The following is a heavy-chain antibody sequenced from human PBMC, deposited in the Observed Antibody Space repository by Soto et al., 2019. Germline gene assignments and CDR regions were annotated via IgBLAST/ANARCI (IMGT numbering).Heavy chain of an antibody. D-gene: IGHD3-9*01. CDR1: GLSFSGYY. CDR3: ARAPTDPLDWVDY. Sequence: SETLSLTCTFYGLSFSGYYWSWIRQPPGKGLEWIGEINHSGSTNYNPSLKSRVTISVDTSKNQFSLKLSSVTAADTAVYYCARAPTDPLDWVDYWGQGTLVTVSS. V-gene: IGHV4-34*01. J-gene: IGHJ4*02. CDR2: INHSGST.